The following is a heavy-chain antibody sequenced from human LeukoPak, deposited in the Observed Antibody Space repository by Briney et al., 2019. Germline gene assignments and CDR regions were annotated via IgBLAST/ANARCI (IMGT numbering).Heavy chain of an antibody. Sequence: GGSLRLSCAASGFTFSSYSMNWVRQAPGKGLEWVSYISRSSSTIYYADSVKGRFTISRDNAKNSLYLQMNSLRAEDTAVYCCARGRPHGNDYWGQGTLVTVSS. CDR3: ARGRPHGNDY. D-gene: IGHD4-23*01. CDR2: ISRSSSTI. V-gene: IGHV3-48*01. J-gene: IGHJ4*02. CDR1: GFTFSSYS.